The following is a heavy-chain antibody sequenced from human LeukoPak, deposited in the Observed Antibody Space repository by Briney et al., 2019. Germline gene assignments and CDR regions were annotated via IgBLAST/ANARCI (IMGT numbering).Heavy chain of an antibody. D-gene: IGHD3-22*01. CDR2: IGNSGHRT. V-gene: IGHV3-23*01. Sequence: GGSLRLSCAASGFTFSDYAMSWVRQATGKGLEWVSRIGNSGHRTYYADSVKGRFTISRDNSRNTLYLQMNRRRVVDTALFYCAKDFSSGYLGDGFDIWGQGTMVTVSA. J-gene: IGHJ3*02. CDR3: AKDFSSGYLGDGFDI. CDR1: GFTFSDYA.